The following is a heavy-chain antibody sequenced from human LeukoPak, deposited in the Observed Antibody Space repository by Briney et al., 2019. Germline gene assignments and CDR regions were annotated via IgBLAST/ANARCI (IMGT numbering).Heavy chain of an antibody. CDR2: TYYRSKWYS. J-gene: IGHJ4*02. V-gene: IGHV6-1*01. CDR1: GDSVSSSSAT. D-gene: IGHD6-13*01. Sequence: SQTLSLTCVISGDSVSSSSATWNWIRLSPSRGLEWLGRTYYRSKWYSNYAVSVESRITINPDTSKNQFSLQLTFVTPEDTAMYYCSREDPSGYSNVWGQGTLVTVSS. CDR3: SREDPSGYSNV.